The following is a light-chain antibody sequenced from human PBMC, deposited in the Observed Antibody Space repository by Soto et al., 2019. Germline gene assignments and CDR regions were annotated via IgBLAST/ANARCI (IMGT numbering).Light chain of an antibody. CDR2: AAS. CDR3: QKYNSGRRT. V-gene: IGKV1-27*01. Sequence: DIQMTQSPSSLSASVRDRVTITCRASQDISNYLAWYQQKPGKVPKLLIYAASTLQSAVPSRFSGSGSGTDFTLTISSLQPEDVATYYCQKYNSGRRTFGQGTKVEIK. J-gene: IGKJ1*01. CDR1: QDISNY.